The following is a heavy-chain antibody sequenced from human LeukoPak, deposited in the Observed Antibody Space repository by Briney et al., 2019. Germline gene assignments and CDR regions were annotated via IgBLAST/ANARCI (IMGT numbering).Heavy chain of an antibody. CDR3: ARHLSGVTGYTYGRGIDY. CDR1: GFTFSSYA. D-gene: IGHD5-18*01. J-gene: IGHJ4*02. V-gene: IGHV3-7*01. CDR2: IKKDGSEE. Sequence: PGGSLRLSCAASGFTFSSYAMHWVRQAPGKGLEWVANIKKDGSEEYYVDSVKGRFTISRDNAKTSLYLQMNSLRAGDTAVYYCARHLSGVTGYTYGRGIDYWGQGTLVTVSS.